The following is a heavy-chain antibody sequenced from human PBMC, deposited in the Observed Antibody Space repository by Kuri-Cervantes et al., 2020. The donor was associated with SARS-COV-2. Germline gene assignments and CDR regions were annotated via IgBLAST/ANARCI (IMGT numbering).Heavy chain of an antibody. CDR2: IYTSGST. Sequence: SETLSLTCTVSGGSISSYYWSWIRQPAGKGLEWIGRIYTSGSTNYNPSLKSRVTMSVDTSKNQFSLKLSSVTAADTAVYYCARGRIAAAGKTFDYWGQGTLVTVSS. D-gene: IGHD6-13*01. CDR1: GGSISSYY. J-gene: IGHJ4*02. CDR3: ARGRIAAAGKTFDY. V-gene: IGHV4-4*07.